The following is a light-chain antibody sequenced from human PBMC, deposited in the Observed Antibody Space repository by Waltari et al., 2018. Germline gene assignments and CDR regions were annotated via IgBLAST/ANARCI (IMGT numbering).Light chain of an antibody. CDR3: SSYAGSNNVV. J-gene: IGLJ2*01. V-gene: IGLV2-8*01. CDR1: SSDVGAYNY. Sequence: QSALTQPPSASGSPGQSVTISCTGTSSDVGAYNYVSWYQQHPGKAPKRMIFEVSKRPSGVPDRFSGSKSGNTASLTVSGLQAEDEADYYCSSYAGSNNVVFGGGTKLTVL. CDR2: EVS.